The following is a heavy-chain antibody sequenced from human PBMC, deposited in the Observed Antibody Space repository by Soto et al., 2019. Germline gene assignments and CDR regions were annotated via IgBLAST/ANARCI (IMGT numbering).Heavy chain of an antibody. CDR1: GDSVSSNSAA. D-gene: IGHD2-15*01. CDR2: TYYRSKWYS. CDR3: ARDYAYCSGGSCYPMNWFDP. J-gene: IGHJ5*02. V-gene: IGHV6-1*01. Sequence: PSQTLSLTCAISGDSVSSNSAAWNWIRQSPSRGLEWLGRTYYRSKWYSDYAVSVKSRITINPDTSKNQFSLQLNSVTPEDTAVYYCARDYAYCSGGSCYPMNWFDPWGQGTLVTVSS.